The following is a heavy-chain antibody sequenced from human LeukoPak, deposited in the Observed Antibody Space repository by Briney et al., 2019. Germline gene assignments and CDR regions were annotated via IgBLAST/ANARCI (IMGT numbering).Heavy chain of an antibody. Sequence: SETLSLTCTVSGGSISAYYWSWLRQPPGKGLEWIGYYSGSSNYNPSLKSRVIISVDTSKNQFSLKLSPVIAADTAVYYCARVARHDYTYYPGGNYLDYWGHGTLVTVSS. CDR2: YSGSS. V-gene: IGHV4-59*01. CDR3: ARVARHDYTYYPGGNYLDY. J-gene: IGHJ4*01. D-gene: IGHD4-11*01. CDR1: GGSISAYY.